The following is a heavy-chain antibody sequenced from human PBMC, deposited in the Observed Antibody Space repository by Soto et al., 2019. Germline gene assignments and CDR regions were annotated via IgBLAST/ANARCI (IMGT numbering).Heavy chain of an antibody. D-gene: IGHD2-15*01. Sequence: GGSLRLSCVASGFTFSDFYMSWIRQAPGQGLEWVSYISLSRGYTKYADPVKGRFTISRDNAKNSLYLQMNSLRAEDTAVYYCARSVDRDYWGQGTLVTVSS. CDR2: ISLSRGYT. V-gene: IGHV3-11*06. CDR1: GFTFSDFY. J-gene: IGHJ4*02. CDR3: ARSVDRDY.